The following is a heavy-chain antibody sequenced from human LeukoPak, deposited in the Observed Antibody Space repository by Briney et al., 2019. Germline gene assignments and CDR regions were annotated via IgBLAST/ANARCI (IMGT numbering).Heavy chain of an antibody. V-gene: IGHV4-34*01. CDR2: INHSGST. CDR1: GGSFSGYY. Sequence: SETLSLTCAVYGGSFSGYYWSWIRQPPGKGLEWIGEINHSGSTNYNPSLKSRVTISVDTSKNQFSLKLSSVTAADTGVYYCARADIVLMVSASETYYFDYWGQGTLVTVSS. D-gene: IGHD2-8*01. J-gene: IGHJ4*02. CDR3: ARADIVLMVSASETYYFDY.